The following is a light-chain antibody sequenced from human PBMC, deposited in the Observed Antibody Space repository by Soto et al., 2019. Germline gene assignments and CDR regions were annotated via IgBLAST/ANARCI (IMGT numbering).Light chain of an antibody. Sequence: ESVLTQSPGTLSLSPGDRATLSCRASQSVSSGHLAWYQQKPGQAPRLVIYDASTRATGIPDRFSGGGSGTDFTLTISRVEPEDFAVYSCYQYGRSASSITFGPGTKVEIK. CDR3: YQYGRSASSIT. CDR2: DAS. J-gene: IGKJ3*01. V-gene: IGKV3-20*01. CDR1: QSVSSGH.